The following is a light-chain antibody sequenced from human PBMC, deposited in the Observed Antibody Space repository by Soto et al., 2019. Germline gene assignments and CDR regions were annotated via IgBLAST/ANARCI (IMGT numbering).Light chain of an antibody. V-gene: IGKV3D-15*01. CDR3: QQYNHWPPLT. CDR2: EAS. Sequence: EIVMSQSPATLSVSPGERVTLSCRASQSVSSNLAWYHQKPGQAPRLLIYEASTRATGIPDRFSGTGSGTDFPLPTSSLQAEYFVVDYCQQYNHWPPLTFGGGTKVEIK. J-gene: IGKJ4*01. CDR1: QSVSSN.